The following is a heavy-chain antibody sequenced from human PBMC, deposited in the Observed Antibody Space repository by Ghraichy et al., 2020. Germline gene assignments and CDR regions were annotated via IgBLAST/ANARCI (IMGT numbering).Heavy chain of an antibody. Sequence: ASVKVSCKASGYTFTSYDINWVRQATGQGLEWMGWMNPNSGNTGYAQKFQCRVTMTRNTSISTAYMELSSLRSEDTAVYYCARDPVPGECTNGVCYTASHGMDVGGQGTTVTVSS. J-gene: IGHJ6*02. CDR2: MNPNSGNT. CDR3: ARDPVPGECTNGVCYTASHGMDV. D-gene: IGHD2-8*01. V-gene: IGHV1-8*01. CDR1: GYTFTSYD.